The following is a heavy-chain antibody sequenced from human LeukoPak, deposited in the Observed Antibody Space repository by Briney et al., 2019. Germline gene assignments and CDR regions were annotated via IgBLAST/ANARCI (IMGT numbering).Heavy chain of an antibody. V-gene: IGHV3-11*01. CDR1: GFTFSDYY. CDR3: ARESPSGWYHLDY. CDR2: ISSSGSTI. D-gene: IGHD6-19*01. Sequence: GGSLRLSCAASGFTFSDYYMSWIRQAPGKGLEWVSYISSSGSTIYYADSVKGRFTISRDNAKNSLYLQMNSLRAEDTAVYYCARESPSGWYHLDYWGQGTLVTVSS. J-gene: IGHJ4*02.